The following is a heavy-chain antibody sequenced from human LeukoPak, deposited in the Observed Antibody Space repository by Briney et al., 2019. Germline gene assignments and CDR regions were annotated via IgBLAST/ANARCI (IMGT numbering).Heavy chain of an antibody. CDR1: GGTFSSYA. CDR2: IIPIYGTA. Sequence: SVKVSCKASGGTFSSYAISWVRQAPGQGLEWLGGIIPIYGTANYAQKFQGRVTITADESTSTAYMELSSLRSEDTAVYYCARYSSGWYVSYYFDYWGQGTLVTVSS. CDR3: ARYSSGWYVSYYFDY. J-gene: IGHJ4*02. V-gene: IGHV1-69*13. D-gene: IGHD6-19*01.